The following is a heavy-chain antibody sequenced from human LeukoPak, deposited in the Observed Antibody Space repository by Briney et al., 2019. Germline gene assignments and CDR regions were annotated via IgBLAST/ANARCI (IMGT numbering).Heavy chain of an antibody. CDR1: GFTFDDYA. J-gene: IGHJ4*02. V-gene: IGHV3-9*01. CDR3: ASVRYSSGWYYFDY. Sequence: SLRLSCVASGFTFDDYAMHWVRQAPGKGLEWVSGISWSSGNIGYADSVKGRFTISRDNAKNSLYLQINSLRAEDTALYYCASVRYSSGWYYFDYWGQGTLVTVSS. CDR2: ISWSSGNI. D-gene: IGHD6-19*01.